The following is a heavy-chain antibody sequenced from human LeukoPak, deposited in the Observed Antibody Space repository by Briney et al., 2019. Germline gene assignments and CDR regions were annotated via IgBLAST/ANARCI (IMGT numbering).Heavy chain of an antibody. D-gene: IGHD3-16*02. J-gene: IGHJ4*02. V-gene: IGHV3-23*01. Sequence: GGSLRLSCAASGFTFSSYAMNWVRQARGKGLEWVSDISGSGGSTYYADSVKGRFTISRDNSKNTLYLQMNSLRAEDTAVYYCANYYVWGSYRSYYFDYWGQGTLVTVSS. CDR3: ANYYVWGSYRSYYFDY. CDR1: GFTFSSYA. CDR2: ISGSGGST.